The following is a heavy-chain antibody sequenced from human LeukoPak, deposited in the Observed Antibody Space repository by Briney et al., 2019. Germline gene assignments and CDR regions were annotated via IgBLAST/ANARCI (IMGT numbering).Heavy chain of an antibody. Sequence: PSETLSLTCGVYGGFFSGYHWTWIRLRPGKGLEWIGDINHSGSTHYNPSLKSRVTISVDTSNNQFSLKLHSVTAADTAVYYCARGFPSSSRWFDPWGQGTLVTVSS. CDR3: ARGFPSSSRWFDP. V-gene: IGHV4-34*01. D-gene: IGHD6-6*01. CDR2: INHSGST. J-gene: IGHJ5*02. CDR1: GGFFSGYH.